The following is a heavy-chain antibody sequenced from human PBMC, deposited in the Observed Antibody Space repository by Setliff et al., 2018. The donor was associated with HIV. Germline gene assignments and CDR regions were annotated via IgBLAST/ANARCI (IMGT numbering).Heavy chain of an antibody. D-gene: IGHD3-3*01. J-gene: IGHJ6*02. V-gene: IGHV5-51*01. Sequence: GESLKISCKGSGYSFTSYWIGWVRQMPGKGLEWMGIIYPGDSDTRYSPSFQGQVTISADKSISTAYLQWSSLRTEDTAVYYCAKSRTIYGEVIIQWAYMDVWGQGTTVTVSS. CDR2: IYPGDSDT. CDR3: AKSRTIYGEVIIQWAYMDV. CDR1: GYSFTSYW.